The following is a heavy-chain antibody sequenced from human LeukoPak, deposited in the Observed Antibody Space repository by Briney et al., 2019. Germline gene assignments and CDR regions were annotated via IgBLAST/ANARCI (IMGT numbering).Heavy chain of an antibody. J-gene: IGHJ6*02. V-gene: IGHV1-69*04. Sequence: SVKVSCKASGGTFSSYAISWVRQAPGQGLEWMGRIIPILGIANYAQKFQGRVTITADKSTSTAYMELSSLRSEDTAVYYCAKSIDGVYYYYGMDVWGQGTAVTVSS. CDR2: IIPILGIA. D-gene: IGHD6-6*01. CDR1: GGTFSSYA. CDR3: AKSIDGVYYYYGMDV.